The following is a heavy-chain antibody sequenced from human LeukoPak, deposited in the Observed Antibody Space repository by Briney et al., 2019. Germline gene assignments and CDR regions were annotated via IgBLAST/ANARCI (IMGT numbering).Heavy chain of an antibody. D-gene: IGHD6-13*01. CDR2: ISGSDGRS. J-gene: IGHJ4*02. V-gene: IGHV3-23*01. CDR3: AKTAGSNWSFDY. CDR1: GFTFRNYA. Sequence: RPGGSPRLSCAASGFTFRNYAMSWVRQAPGKGLEWVSAISGSDGRSHYADSVKGRFTTSRDNSKNTLWLQMNSLRAEDAAVYYCAKTAGSNWSFDYWGQGTLVTVSS.